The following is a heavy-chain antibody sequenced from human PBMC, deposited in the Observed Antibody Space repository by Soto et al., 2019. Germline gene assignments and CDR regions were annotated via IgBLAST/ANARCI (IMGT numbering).Heavy chain of an antibody. V-gene: IGHV3-15*01. CDR1: GFTFSNAW. CDR2: IKSKTDGGTT. J-gene: IGHJ6*02. CDR3: TTGARYFDWLLYYYGMDV. Sequence: GSLRLSCAASGFTFSNAWMSWVRQAPGKGLEWVGRIKSKTDGGTTDYAAPVKGRFTISRDDSKNTLYLQMNSLKTEDTAVYYCTTGARYFDWLLYYYGMDVWGQGTTVTVS. D-gene: IGHD3-9*01.